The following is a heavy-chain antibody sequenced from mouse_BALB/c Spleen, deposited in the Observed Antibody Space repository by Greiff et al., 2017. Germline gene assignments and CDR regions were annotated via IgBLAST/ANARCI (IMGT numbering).Heavy chain of an antibody. J-gene: IGHJ1*01. D-gene: IGHD2-3*01. CDR3: ARSRDGYSYWYFDV. CDR1: GYTFTSYW. V-gene: IGHV1-7*01. CDR2: INPSTGYT. Sequence: VQLQESGAELAKPGASVKMSCKASGYTFTSYWMHWVKQRPGQGLEWIGYINPSTGYTEYNQKFKDKATLTADKSSSTAYMQLSSLTSEDSAVYYCARSRDGYSYWYFDVWGAGTTVTVSS.